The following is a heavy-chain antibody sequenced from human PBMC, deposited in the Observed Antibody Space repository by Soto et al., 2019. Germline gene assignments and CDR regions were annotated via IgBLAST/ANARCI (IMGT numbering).Heavy chain of an antibody. D-gene: IGHD4-4*01. CDR3: TTDSYITVTPVRLDY. J-gene: IGHJ4*01. Sequence: LRLSCAASGFTFSNAWINWVRQAPGKGLEWVGRVKGKTHGGTTDFAASVKGRFAISRDDSISMAFMRMNSLKIEDTAVYYCTTDSYITVTPVRLDYWGHGTLVTVSS. CDR1: GFTFSNAW. V-gene: IGHV3-15*07. CDR2: VKGKTHGGTT.